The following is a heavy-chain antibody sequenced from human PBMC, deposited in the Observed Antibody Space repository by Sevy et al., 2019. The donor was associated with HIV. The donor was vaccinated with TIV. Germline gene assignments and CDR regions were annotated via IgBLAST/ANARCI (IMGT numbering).Heavy chain of an antibody. J-gene: IGHJ3*02. V-gene: IGHV3-15*01. CDR1: AFTFSNVW. CDR3: TTDHPRDGEDAFDM. CDR2: IKNKTDGGTT. Sequence: GGSLRLSCAASAFTFSNVWMSWVRQAPGKGLEWVGRIKNKTDGGTTDYAASVKGRFSISRDDSKNTLYLEMNSLKTEDTAVYYCTTDHPRDGEDAFDMWGQGTKVTVSS.